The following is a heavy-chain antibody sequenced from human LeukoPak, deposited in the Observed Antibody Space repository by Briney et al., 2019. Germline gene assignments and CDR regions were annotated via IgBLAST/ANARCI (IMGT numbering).Heavy chain of an antibody. D-gene: IGHD6-13*01. V-gene: IGHV3-30*02. CDR2: IRYDGSKK. CDR3: AKDRSSSWYYFDY. CDR1: GFTFSSYG. J-gene: IGHJ4*02. Sequence: GGSLRLSCAASGFTFSSYGMHWGRQAPGKGLGWVAFIRYDGSKKYYADSVKGRFTIFRDNSKNTLYLQMNTLRAEDTAVYYCAKDRSSSWYYFDYWGQGTLVTVSS.